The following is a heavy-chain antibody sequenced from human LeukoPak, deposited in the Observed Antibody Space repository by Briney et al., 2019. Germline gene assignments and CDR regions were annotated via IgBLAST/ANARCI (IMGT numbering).Heavy chain of an antibody. Sequence: GGSLRLSCAASGFTFSSYGMHWVRQAPGKGLEWVAVIWYEGSNEYYADSVKGRFTISRDNSKNTLYLQMNSLRAEDTAVYYCARLRLGELSLWVPRGLREAFHIWGQGTMVTVSS. CDR1: GFTFSSYG. V-gene: IGHV3-33*08. J-gene: IGHJ3*02. CDR2: IWYEGSNE. CDR3: ARLRLGELSLWVPRGLREAFHI. D-gene: IGHD3-16*02.